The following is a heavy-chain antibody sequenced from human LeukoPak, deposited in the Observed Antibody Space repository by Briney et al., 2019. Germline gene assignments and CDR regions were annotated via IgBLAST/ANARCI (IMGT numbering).Heavy chain of an antibody. CDR1: GFTVSSNY. CDR3: ARATYYYDSSGYYSPDYYFDY. J-gene: IGHJ4*02. V-gene: IGHV3-53*01. CDR2: IYSGGST. Sequence: GGSLRLSCAASGFTVSSNYMSWVRQAPGKGLEWVSVIYSGGSTYYADSVKGRFTISRDNSKNTLYLQMNSLRAEDTAVYYCARATYYYDSSGYYSPDYYFDYWGQGTLVTVSS. D-gene: IGHD3-22*01.